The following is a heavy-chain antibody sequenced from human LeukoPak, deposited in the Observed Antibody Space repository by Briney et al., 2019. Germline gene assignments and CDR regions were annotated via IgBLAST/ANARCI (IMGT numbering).Heavy chain of an antibody. D-gene: IGHD3-22*01. CDR3: ARSYDSSGYYPAYFDY. V-gene: IGHV3-30-3*01. CDR1: GFTFSSYA. Sequence: GGSLRLSCAASGFTFSSYAMHWVRQAPGKGLEWVAVISYDGSNKYYADSVKGRFTLSRDNSKNTLYLQMNSLRAEDTAVYYCARSYDSSGYYPAYFDYWGQGTLVTVSS. CDR2: ISYDGSNK. J-gene: IGHJ4*02.